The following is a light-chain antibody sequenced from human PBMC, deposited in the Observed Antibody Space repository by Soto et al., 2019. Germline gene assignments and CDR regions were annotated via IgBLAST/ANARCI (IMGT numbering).Light chain of an antibody. CDR3: QQYYSFPVT. V-gene: IGKV1-39*01. J-gene: IGKJ5*01. Sequence: DLQMTQSPSSLSASLGDSVTIXXRASESISSYVNWYQQRPGKAPKVXIYGASSLQSGVPSRFSGSGYGTDFTLTISCLQSEDFATYYCQQYYSFPVTFGQGTRLEIK. CDR1: ESISSY. CDR2: GAS.